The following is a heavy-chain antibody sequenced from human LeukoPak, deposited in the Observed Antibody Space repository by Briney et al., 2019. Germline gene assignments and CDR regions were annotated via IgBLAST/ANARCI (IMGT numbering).Heavy chain of an antibody. V-gene: IGHV1-2*02. J-gene: IGHJ5*02. Sequence: ASVKVSCKTSGYTFTGYFMHWVRQAPGQGLECMGWINPNSGGTNYAQKFQGRVTMTRDTSISTAYMELSRLRSDDTAVYYCARGSRGYGGWFDPWGQGTLVTVSS. CDR1: GYTFTGYF. D-gene: IGHD4-23*01. CDR3: ARGSRGYGGWFDP. CDR2: INPNSGGT.